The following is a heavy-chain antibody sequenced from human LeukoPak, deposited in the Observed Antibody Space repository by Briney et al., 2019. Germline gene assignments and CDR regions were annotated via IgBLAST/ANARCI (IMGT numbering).Heavy chain of an antibody. CDR2: IIPIFGTA. Sequence: SVKVSCKASGGTFSSYAIGWVRQAPGQGLEWMGGIIPIFGTANYAQKFQGRVTITTDESTSTAYMELSSLRSEDTAVYYCAIVGATHDAFDIWGQGTMVTVSS. V-gene: IGHV1-69*05. J-gene: IGHJ3*02. CDR1: GGTFSSYA. D-gene: IGHD1-26*01. CDR3: AIVGATHDAFDI.